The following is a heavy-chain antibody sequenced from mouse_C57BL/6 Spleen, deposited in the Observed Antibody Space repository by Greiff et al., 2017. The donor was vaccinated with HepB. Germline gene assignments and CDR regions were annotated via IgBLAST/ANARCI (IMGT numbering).Heavy chain of an antibody. CDR1: GYTFTSYW. J-gene: IGHJ4*01. D-gene: IGHD1-1*01. CDR3: ASALLLRSSYAMDY. Sequence: VKLQQPGAELVMPGASVKLSCKASGYTFTSYWMHWVKQRPGHGLEWIGEIDPSDSYTNYNQKFKGKSTLTVDKSSSTAYMQLSSLTSEDSAVYYCASALLLRSSYAMDYWGQGTSVTVSS. V-gene: IGHV1-69*01. CDR2: IDPSDSYT.